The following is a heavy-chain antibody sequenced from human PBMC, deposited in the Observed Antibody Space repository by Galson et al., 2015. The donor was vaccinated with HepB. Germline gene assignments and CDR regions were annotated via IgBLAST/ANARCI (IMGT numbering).Heavy chain of an antibody. CDR1: GYSFTSYW. D-gene: IGHD1/OR15-1a*01. CDR3: ARLGSSGTTEYYYYGMDV. V-gene: IGHV5-10-1*01. CDR2: IDPSDSYT. Sequence: QSGAEVKKPGESLRISCTGSGYSFTSYWISWVRQMPGKGLEWMGRIDPSDSYTNYSPSFQGHVTISADKSISTAYLQWSSLKASDTAMYYCARLGSSGTTEYYYYGMDVWCQGTTVTVSS. J-gene: IGHJ6*02.